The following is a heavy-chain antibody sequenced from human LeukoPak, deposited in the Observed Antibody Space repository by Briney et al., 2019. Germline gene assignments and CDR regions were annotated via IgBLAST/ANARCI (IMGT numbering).Heavy chain of an antibody. D-gene: IGHD3-22*01. Sequence: SETLSLTCTVSGGSISSSSYYWGWIRQPPGKGLEWIGYIYYSGSTNYNPSLKSRVTISVDTSKNQFSLKLSSVTAADTAVYYCARHYDYYDSSGYLYWGQGTLVTVSS. CDR2: IYYSGST. CDR3: ARHYDYYDSSGYLY. CDR1: GGSISSSSYY. V-gene: IGHV4-61*05. J-gene: IGHJ4*02.